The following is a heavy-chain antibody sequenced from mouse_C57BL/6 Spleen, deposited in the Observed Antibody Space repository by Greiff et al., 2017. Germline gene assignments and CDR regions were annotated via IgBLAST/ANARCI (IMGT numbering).Heavy chain of an antibody. V-gene: IGHV1-54*01. D-gene: IGHD2-4*01. CDR1: GYAFTNYL. Sequence: VQLQQSGAELVRPGTSVKVSCKASGYAFTNYLIEWVKQRPGQGLEWIGVINPGSGGTNYNEKFKGKATLTADKSSSTASMQLSSLTSEDSAVYFCARSGDYDVWFAYWGQGTLVTVSA. CDR3: ARSGDYDVWFAY. J-gene: IGHJ3*01. CDR2: INPGSGGT.